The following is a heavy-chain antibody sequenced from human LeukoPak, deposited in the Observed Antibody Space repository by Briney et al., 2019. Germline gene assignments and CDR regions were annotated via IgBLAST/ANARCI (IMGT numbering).Heavy chain of an antibody. CDR1: GYTFINYY. CDR3: ARGRSQLGLIDY. CDR2: INPSGST. V-gene: IGHV1-46*01. D-gene: IGHD1-7*01. Sequence: ASVKVSCKASGYTFINYYLHWVRQAPRHGPEWLGIINPSGSTNHAQKFQGRVTMTRDMSTSTVYMELSSLRSEDTAVYYCARGRSQLGLIDYWGQGTLVTVSS. J-gene: IGHJ4*02.